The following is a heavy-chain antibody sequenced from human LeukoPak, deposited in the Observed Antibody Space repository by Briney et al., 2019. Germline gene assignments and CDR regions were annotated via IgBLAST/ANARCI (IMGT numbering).Heavy chain of an antibody. D-gene: IGHD3-10*01. CDR3: ARTYFYGSGSYYTFDY. J-gene: IGHJ4*02. Sequence: SETLSLTCTVSGGSISSGDYSWSWIRQPPGKGLEWIGYIYYSGSTYYNPSLKSRVTISVDTSKNQFYLKLSSVTAADTAVYYCARTYFYGSGSYYTFDYWGQGTLVTVSS. CDR1: GGSISSGDYS. V-gene: IGHV4-30-4*01. CDR2: IYYSGST.